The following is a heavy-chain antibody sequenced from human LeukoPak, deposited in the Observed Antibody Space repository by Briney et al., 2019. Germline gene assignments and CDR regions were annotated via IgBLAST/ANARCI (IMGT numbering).Heavy chain of an antibody. Sequence: SETLSLTCTVSGGSISSGGYYWSWLRQHPGTGLEWIGYIYYSGSTYYNPSLKSRVTISVDTSKNQFSLKLSSVTAADTAVYYCARVPYYQLLYNYWGQGTLVTVSS. CDR2: IYYSGST. V-gene: IGHV4-31*03. CDR1: GGSISSGGYY. J-gene: IGHJ4*02. D-gene: IGHD2-2*02. CDR3: ARVPYYQLLYNY.